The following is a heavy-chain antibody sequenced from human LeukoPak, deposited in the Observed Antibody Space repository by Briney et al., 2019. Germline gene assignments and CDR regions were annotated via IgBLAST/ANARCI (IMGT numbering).Heavy chain of an antibody. CDR1: VGHIRNYY. V-gene: IGHV4-59*01. CDR3: GRVGIIVAGGGFYHYYGMDV. Sequence: SETLFLTFSVPVGHIRNYYWNWIRQPPGKGLEWNGHIYYCGSTTYKPPLQSRVNISVDTYHNQFCLELSSVTAAGTAVYYCGRVGIIVAGGGFYHYYGMDVWGKGATFTVFS. J-gene: IGHJ6*04. CDR2: IYYCGST. D-gene: IGHD6-19*01.